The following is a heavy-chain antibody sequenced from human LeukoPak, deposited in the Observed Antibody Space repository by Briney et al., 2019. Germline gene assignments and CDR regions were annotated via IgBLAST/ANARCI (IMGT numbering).Heavy chain of an antibody. CDR3: ARDNPQTYYYDSSGYYYET. J-gene: IGHJ5*02. CDR1: GYTFTSYY. D-gene: IGHD3-22*01. CDR2: INPSGGST. Sequence: ASVKVSCKASGYTFTSYYMHWVRQAPGQGLEWMGIINPSGGSTSYAQKFQGRVTMTRDTSTSTVYMELSSLRSEDAAVCYCARDNPQTYYYDSSGYYYETWGQGTLVTVSS. V-gene: IGHV1-46*01.